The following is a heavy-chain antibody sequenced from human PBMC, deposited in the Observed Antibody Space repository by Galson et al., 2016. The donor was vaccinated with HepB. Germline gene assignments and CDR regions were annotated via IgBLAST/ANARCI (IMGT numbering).Heavy chain of an antibody. Sequence: TLSLTCIVSGGSINNDNHCWGWIRQHPGKGLEWIGYIYYSGSTYYNPSLKSRATMSVDTSKNQFSLKLSSVTAAGTAVYFCARGEPEVIIWFDPWGQGTLVSVSS. J-gene: IGHJ5*02. CDR2: IYYSGST. CDR1: GGSINNDNHC. V-gene: IGHV4-31*03. CDR3: ARGEPEVIIWFDP. D-gene: IGHD1-14*01.